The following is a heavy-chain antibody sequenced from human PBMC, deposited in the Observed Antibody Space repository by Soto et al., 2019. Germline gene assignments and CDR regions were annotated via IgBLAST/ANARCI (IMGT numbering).Heavy chain of an antibody. J-gene: IGHJ5*02. V-gene: IGHV4-39*01. CDR3: ARPRGRSSPRGLYNWFDP. D-gene: IGHD6-13*01. CDR1: GGSISSSSYY. Sequence: SETLSLTCTVSGGSISSSSYYWGWIRQPPGKGLEWIGSIYYSGSTYYNPSLKSRVTISVDTSKNQFSLKLSSVTAADTAVYYCARPRGRSSPRGLYNWFDPWGQGTLVTVSS. CDR2: IYYSGST.